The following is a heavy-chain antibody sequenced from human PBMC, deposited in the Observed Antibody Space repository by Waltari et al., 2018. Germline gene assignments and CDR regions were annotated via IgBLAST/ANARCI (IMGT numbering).Heavy chain of an antibody. D-gene: IGHD6-19*01. CDR3: AKDSRGYSGWVDY. CDR2: ISWEGSTT. Sequence: EVPLVESGGVVVQPGGSLSLSCAASGFTFVAYAMHWVRQAPGKGLEWVSLISWEGSTTSYADSVKGRFTISRDNSKNSLYLQMNSLRAEDNALYYCAKDSRGYSGWVDYWGQGTLVTVSS. CDR1: GFTFVAYA. V-gene: IGHV3-43D*03. J-gene: IGHJ4*02.